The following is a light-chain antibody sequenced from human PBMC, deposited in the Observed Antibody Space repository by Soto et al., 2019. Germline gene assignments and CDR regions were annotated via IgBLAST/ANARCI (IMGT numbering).Light chain of an antibody. CDR1: QSVSSRS. Sequence: EIVLTQSPGTLSLSPGERATLSCRASQSVSSRSLAWYQQKPGQAPRLLISDASNRAADIPDRFSGSGSGTDFTLTIKRLEPEDFAVYFCKHYNEWPLTFGGGTKVDIK. J-gene: IGKJ4*01. CDR2: DAS. V-gene: IGKV3-20*01. CDR3: KHYNEWPLT.